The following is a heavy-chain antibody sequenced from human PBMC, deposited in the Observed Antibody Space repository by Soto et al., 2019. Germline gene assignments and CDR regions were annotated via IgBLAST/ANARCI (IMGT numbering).Heavy chain of an antibody. CDR3: ARRHRSGGAAAGFDY. CDR1: SGSISSSNW. Sequence: QVQLQESGPGLVKPSGTLSLTCAVSSGSISSSNWWSWVRQPPGKGLEWIGEIYHSGSTNYNPSLKSRVTISVDKSKNQFSLKLSSVTAANTAVYYCARRHRSGGAAAGFDYWGQGTLVTVSS. CDR2: IYHSGST. D-gene: IGHD6-13*01. V-gene: IGHV4-4*02. J-gene: IGHJ4*02.